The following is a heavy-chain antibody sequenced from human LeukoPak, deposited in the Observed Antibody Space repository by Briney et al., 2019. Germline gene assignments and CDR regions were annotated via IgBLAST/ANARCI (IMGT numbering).Heavy chain of an antibody. CDR1: VYTLTELS. J-gene: IGHJ4*02. V-gene: IGHV1-24*01. CDR3: ATDKETQLALDY. Sequence: ASAKVSCKVSVYTLTELSIQWVRQAPGNGLEWMGGFDPEDGETTYAQKFQGRVTMTEDTSTDIAYMELSSLRSEDTAVYYCATDKETQLALDYWGQGTLVTVSS. D-gene: IGHD3-3*02. CDR2: FDPEDGET.